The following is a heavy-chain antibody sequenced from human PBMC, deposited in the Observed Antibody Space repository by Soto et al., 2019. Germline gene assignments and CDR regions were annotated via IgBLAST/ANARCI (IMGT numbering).Heavy chain of an antibody. V-gene: IGHV3-43*01. CDR2: ISWDGGST. J-gene: IGHJ6*02. CDR3: AKDADLTMVRDDYGMDV. CDR1: GFTFDDYT. D-gene: IGHD3-10*01. Sequence: GGSLRLSCAASGFTFDDYTMHWVRQAPGKGLEWVSLISWDGGSTYYADSVKGRFTISRDNSKNSLYLQMNSLRTEDTALYYCAKDADLTMVRDDYGMDVWGQGTTVTVSS.